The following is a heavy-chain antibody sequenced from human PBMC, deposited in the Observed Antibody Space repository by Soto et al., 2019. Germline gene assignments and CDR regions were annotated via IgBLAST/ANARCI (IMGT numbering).Heavy chain of an antibody. V-gene: IGHV1-46*02. CDR1: GYRFESYY. J-gene: IGHJ3*01. Sequence: ASVKVSCEECGYRFESYYRRWVRQAPGQGLEWMGIINPSGGSTSYAQKFQGRVTMTRDTSTSTVYMELSSLRSEDTALYYCARDRYSSGGDAFDFWGQGTMVTVSS. D-gene: IGHD6-19*01. CDR2: INPSGGST. CDR3: ARDRYSSGGDAFDF.